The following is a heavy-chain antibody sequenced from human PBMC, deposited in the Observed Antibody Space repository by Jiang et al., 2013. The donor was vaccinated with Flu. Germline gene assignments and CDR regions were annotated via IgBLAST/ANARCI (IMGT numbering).Heavy chain of an antibody. CDR1: GFTFSSYW. CDR2: IKQDGSEK. V-gene: IGHV3-7*01. J-gene: IGHJ4*02. CDR3: ARLVWFGQFKAFDY. D-gene: IGHD3-10*01. Sequence: PGGSLRLSCAVSGFTFSSYWMTWVRQAPGKGLEWVANIKQDGSEKYYVDSVKGRFTLSRDNAKNSLNLLMINLRAEDTAVYYCARLVWFGQFKAFDYWGQGSLVTVSS.